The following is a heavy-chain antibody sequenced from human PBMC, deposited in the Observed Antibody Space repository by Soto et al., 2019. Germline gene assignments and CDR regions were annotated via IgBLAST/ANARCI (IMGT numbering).Heavy chain of an antibody. Sequence: ASVKVSCKASGYTFTGYYVHWVREAPGQGLEWMGWINPETGATSYAQKFQGRVTLSRDTSINTAYLELSSLRFDDAAVYFCARERYHAISDGMDVWGQGTTVTVSS. D-gene: IGHD3-9*01. CDR2: INPETGAT. J-gene: IGHJ6*02. CDR3: ARERYHAISDGMDV. CDR1: GYTFTGYY. V-gene: IGHV1-2*02.